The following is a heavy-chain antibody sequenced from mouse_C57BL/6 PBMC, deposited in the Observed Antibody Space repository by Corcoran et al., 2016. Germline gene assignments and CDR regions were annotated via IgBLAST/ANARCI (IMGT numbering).Heavy chain of an antibody. CDR1: GYTFTDYY. J-gene: IGHJ3*01. Sequence: EVQLQQSGPELVKPGASVKISCKASGYTFTDYYMNWVKQSHGKSLEWIGDINPNNGGTSYNQKFKGKATLTVDKSSSTAYMELRSLTSEDSAVYYCARSLGKLRRFAYWGQGTLVTVSA. CDR2: INPNNGGT. V-gene: IGHV1-26*01. CDR3: ARSLGKLRRFAY. D-gene: IGHD2-4*01.